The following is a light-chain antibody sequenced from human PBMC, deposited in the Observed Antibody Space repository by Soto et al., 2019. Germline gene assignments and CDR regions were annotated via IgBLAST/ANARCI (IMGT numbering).Light chain of an antibody. V-gene: IGKV1-9*01. J-gene: IGKJ4*01. Sequence: DIQLTQSPSFLSASVGDRVTISCRASQGISDYLAWYQQKPGKAPKLLIYGASTLQSGVPSRFSGSASGTEFTLTISSLQPEDVATDFCQQFNAYPLTVGGGTKLEIK. CDR2: GAS. CDR3: QQFNAYPLT. CDR1: QGISDY.